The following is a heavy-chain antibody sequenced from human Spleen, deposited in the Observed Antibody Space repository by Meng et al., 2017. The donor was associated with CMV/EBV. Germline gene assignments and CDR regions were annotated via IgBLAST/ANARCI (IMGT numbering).Heavy chain of an antibody. J-gene: IGHJ5*02. CDR2: INPNTGGT. D-gene: IGHD5-12*01. CDR1: GYTFTGYY. CDR3: AREESSQYSGYDWGWFDP. Sequence: ASVKVSCKAAGYTFTGYYMHWVRQAPGQGLEWMGWINPNTGGTKYAQKFEGRVIMTGDTSISTAYMELSRLRSDDTAVYYCAREESSQYSGYDWGWFDPWGQGTLVTVSS. V-gene: IGHV1-2*02.